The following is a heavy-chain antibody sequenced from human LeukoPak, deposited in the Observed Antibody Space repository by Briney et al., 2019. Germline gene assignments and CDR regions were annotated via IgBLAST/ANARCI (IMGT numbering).Heavy chain of an antibody. CDR1: GFTFINAW. V-gene: IGHV3-15*01. Sequence: PGGSLRLSCAASGFTFINAWMSWVRQAPGEWLECAARIKSKTDGGTTDYSAPVKGRFTISRDDSKNTLYLQINSLKAEDTTVYYCTTDGHCDFWSGYFPDYWGQGTLVTVSS. CDR2: IKSKTDGGTT. CDR3: TTDGHCDFWSGYFPDY. J-gene: IGHJ4*02. D-gene: IGHD3-3*01.